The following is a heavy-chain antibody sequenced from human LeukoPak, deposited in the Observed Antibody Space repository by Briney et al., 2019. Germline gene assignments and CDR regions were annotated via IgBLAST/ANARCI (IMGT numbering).Heavy chain of an antibody. V-gene: IGHV3-49*04. D-gene: IGHD3-10*01. Sequence: GGSLRLSCAASGFDFSTYAINWVRQAPGKGLEWVGFIRSKAYGGTTEYAASVKGRFTISRDDSKSIAYLQMNSLKTEDTAVYYCTGDGAGFDYWGQGTLVTVSS. J-gene: IGHJ4*02. CDR1: GFDFSTYA. CDR3: TGDGAGFDY. CDR2: IRSKAYGGTT.